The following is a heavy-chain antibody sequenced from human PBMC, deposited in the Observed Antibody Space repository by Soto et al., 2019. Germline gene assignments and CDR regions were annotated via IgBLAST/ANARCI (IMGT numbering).Heavy chain of an antibody. CDR2: IWYDGSNK. D-gene: IGHD5-12*01. CDR1: GFTFSSYG. J-gene: IGHJ4*02. Sequence: GESLKISCAASGFTFSSYGMHWVRQAPGKGLEWVAVIWYDGSNKYYADSVKGRFTISRDNSKNTLYLQMNSLRAEDTAVYYCARGGEKIVATPAVDYWGQGTLVTVSS. CDR3: ARGGEKIVATPAVDY. V-gene: IGHV3-33*08.